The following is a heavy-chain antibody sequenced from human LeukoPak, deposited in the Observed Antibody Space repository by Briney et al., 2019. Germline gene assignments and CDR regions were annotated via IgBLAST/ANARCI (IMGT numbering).Heavy chain of an antibody. Sequence: GGSLRLSCAASGFTFSSYSMNWVRQAPGKGLEWVSSISSSSSYIYYADSVKGRFTISRDNPKNSLYLQMNSLRAEDTAVYYCAREAPTSCHDYWGQGTLVTVSS. D-gene: IGHD2-2*01. V-gene: IGHV3-21*01. CDR3: AREAPTSCHDY. CDR2: ISSSSSYI. J-gene: IGHJ4*02. CDR1: GFTFSSYS.